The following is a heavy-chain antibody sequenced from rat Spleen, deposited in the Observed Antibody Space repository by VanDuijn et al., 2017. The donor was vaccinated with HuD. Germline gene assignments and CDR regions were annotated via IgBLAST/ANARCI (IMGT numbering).Heavy chain of an antibody. D-gene: IGHD1-11*01. CDR1: GFSLNDYS. Sequence: QVQLKESGPGLVQPSQTLSLTCTVSGFSLNDYSVHWVRQPPGKGLEWMGVLWRGGSTYYNSALKSRLSISRDTSKSQVFLKMNSLQTEDTAIYFCTGGGYGGYSRGFASAYWGQGTLVTVSS. J-gene: IGHJ3*01. CDR3: TGGGYGGYSRGFASAY. CDR2: LWRGGST. V-gene: IGHV2-1*01.